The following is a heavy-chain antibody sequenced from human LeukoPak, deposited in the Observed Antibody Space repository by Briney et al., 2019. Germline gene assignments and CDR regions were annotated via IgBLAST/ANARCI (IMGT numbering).Heavy chain of an antibody. J-gene: IGHJ4*02. D-gene: IGHD2-15*01. CDR1: GFTFSTYS. CDR2: ISDNAAYR. CDR3: AKHLGGGYGQDY. Sequence: GGSLRLSCAASGFTFSTYSMNWVRQAPGKGLEWVSSISDNAAYRYYADSVKGRFTISRDNSMNTLYLQMSTLTADDTAVYYCAKHLGGGYGQDYWGQGTLVTVSS. V-gene: IGHV3-23*01.